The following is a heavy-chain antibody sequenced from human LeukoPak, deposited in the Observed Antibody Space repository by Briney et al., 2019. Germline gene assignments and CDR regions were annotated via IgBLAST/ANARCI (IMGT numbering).Heavy chain of an antibody. CDR1: GGSFSGYY. CDR2: INHSGST. D-gene: IGHD3-9*01. V-gene: IGHV4-34*01. CDR3: ARERPSYYDILTGYYPRRLPYYFDY. Sequence: SETLSLTCAVYGGSFSGYYWSWIRQPPGKGLEWIGEINHSGSTNYNPSLKSRVTISVDTSENQFSLKLSSVTAADTAVYYCARERPSYYDILTGYYPRRLPYYFDYWGQGTLVTVSS. J-gene: IGHJ4*02.